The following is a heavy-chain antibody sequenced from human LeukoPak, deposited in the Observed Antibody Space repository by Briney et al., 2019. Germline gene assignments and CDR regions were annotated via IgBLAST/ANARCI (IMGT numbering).Heavy chain of an antibody. Sequence: SETLSLTCTVSGGSISSYYWSWIRQPPGKGLEWIGYIYYSGSANYNPSLKSRVTISVDTSKNQVSLKLSSVTAADRAVYYCARLSGSSWYPHPYISFDYWGQGTLVTVSS. V-gene: IGHV4-59*01. D-gene: IGHD6-13*01. CDR2: IYYSGSA. CDR1: GGSISSYY. CDR3: ARLSGSSWYPHPYISFDY. J-gene: IGHJ4*02.